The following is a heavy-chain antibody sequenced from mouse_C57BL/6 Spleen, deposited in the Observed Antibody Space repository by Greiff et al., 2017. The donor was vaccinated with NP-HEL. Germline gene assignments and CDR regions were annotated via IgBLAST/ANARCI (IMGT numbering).Heavy chain of an antibody. CDR3: ARESWDYFDY. J-gene: IGHJ2*01. CDR1: GFTFSDYY. D-gene: IGHD4-1*01. CDR2: INYDGSST. Sequence: EVQLVESEGGLVQPGSSMKLSCTASGFTFSDYYMAWVRQVPEKGLEWVANINYDGSSTYYLDSLKSRFIISRDNAKNILYLQMSSLKSEDTATYYCARESWDYFDYWGQGTTLTVSS. V-gene: IGHV5-16*01.